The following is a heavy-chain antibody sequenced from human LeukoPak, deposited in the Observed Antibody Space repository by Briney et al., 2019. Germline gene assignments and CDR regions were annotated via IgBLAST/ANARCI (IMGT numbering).Heavy chain of an antibody. V-gene: IGHV3-33*06. D-gene: IGHD3-16*01. J-gene: IGHJ4*02. CDR3: AKAREPRKFGYYFDY. Sequence: QSGGSLRLSCAASGFTFSSYGMHWVRQAPGKGLEWVAVIWYDGSNKYYADSVKGRFTISRDNSKNTLYLQMNSLSAEDTAVYYCAKAREPRKFGYYFDYWGQGTLVTVSS. CDR1: GFTFSSYG. CDR2: IWYDGSNK.